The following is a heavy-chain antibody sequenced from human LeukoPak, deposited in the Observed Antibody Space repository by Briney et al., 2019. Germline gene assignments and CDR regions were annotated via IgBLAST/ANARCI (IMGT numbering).Heavy chain of an antibody. CDR3: AIPSGYPLSYYYMDV. V-gene: IGHV3-48*04. Sequence: PGGSLRLSCAASGFTFSSYSMNWVRQAPGKGLEWVSYISSSSSTIYYADSVKGRFTISRDNAKNSLYLQMNSLRAEDTAVYYCAIPSGYPLSYYYMDVWGKGTTVTVSS. D-gene: IGHD3-3*01. J-gene: IGHJ6*03. CDR1: GFTFSSYS. CDR2: ISSSSSTI.